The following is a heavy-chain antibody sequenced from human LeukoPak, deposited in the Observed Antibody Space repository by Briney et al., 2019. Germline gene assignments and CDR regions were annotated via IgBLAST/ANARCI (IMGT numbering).Heavy chain of an antibody. D-gene: IGHD5-18*01. V-gene: IGHV3-23*01. CDR2: ITNSGGST. J-gene: IGHJ4*02. Sequence: GGSLRLSCAASGFTFSNYAMSWVRQAPGKGLEWVSAITNSGGSTFDADSVKGRFTISRDNSKNTLYLHMNSLWAEDTAVYYCAKGTYSYGYLFDYWGQGTLVTVSS. CDR1: GFTFSNYA. CDR3: AKGTYSYGYLFDY.